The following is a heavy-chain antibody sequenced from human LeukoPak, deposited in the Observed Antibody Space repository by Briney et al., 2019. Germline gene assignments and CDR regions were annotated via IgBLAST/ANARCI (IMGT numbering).Heavy chain of an antibody. V-gene: IGHV3-11*01. CDR2: ISSSGSTI. CDR3: AKGVAGPYYYYGMDV. D-gene: IGHD6-19*01. J-gene: IGHJ6*02. CDR1: GFTFSDYY. Sequence: GGSLRLSCAASGFTFSDYYMSWIRQAPGKGLEWVSYISSSGSTIYYADSVKGRFTISRDNAKNSLYLQMNSLRAEDTALYYCAKGVAGPYYYYGMDVWGQGTTVTVSS.